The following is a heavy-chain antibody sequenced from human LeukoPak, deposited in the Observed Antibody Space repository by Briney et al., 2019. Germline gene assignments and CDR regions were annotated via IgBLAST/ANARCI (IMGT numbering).Heavy chain of an antibody. V-gene: IGHV3-30*18. D-gene: IGHD3-9*01. J-gene: IGHJ4*02. CDR2: ISYDGSNK. Sequence: PGGSLRLSCAASGFTFSSYGMHWVRQAPGKGLEGVAVISYDGSNKYYADSVKGRFTISRDNSKNTLYLQMNSLRAEDTAVYYCAKDLDYDILTGGCDYWSQGTLVTVSS. CDR3: AKDLDYDILTGGCDY. CDR1: GFTFSSYG.